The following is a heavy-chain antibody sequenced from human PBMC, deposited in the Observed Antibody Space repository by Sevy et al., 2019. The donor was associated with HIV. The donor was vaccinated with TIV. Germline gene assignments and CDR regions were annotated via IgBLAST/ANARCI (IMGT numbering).Heavy chain of an antibody. CDR3: VRDGWNY. D-gene: IGHD2-15*01. J-gene: IGHJ4*02. V-gene: IGHV3-21*01. Sequence: GGSLRLSCAASGFTFSTSTMNWVRQAPGKGREWVSRMTSSGSYILYADSVKGRFTISGGNAKNSVFLQMNSLRVEDTAVYYCVRDGWNYWGQGTLVTVSS. CDR2: MTSSGSYI. CDR1: GFTFSTST.